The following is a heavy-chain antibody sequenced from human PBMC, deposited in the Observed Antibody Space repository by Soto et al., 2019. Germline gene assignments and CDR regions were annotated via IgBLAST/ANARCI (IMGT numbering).Heavy chain of an antibody. CDR3: ARDQGRSRWYLTAPLV. V-gene: IGHV4-31*03. J-gene: IGHJ6*04. Sequence: SETLSLTCTVSGGSISSGGYYWSWIRQHPXKGLEWIGYIYYSGSTYYNPSLKSRVTISVDTSKNQFSLKLSSVTAADTAVYYCARDQGRSRWYLTAPLVWGKGTTVTVSS. CDR2: IYYSGST. D-gene: IGHD6-13*01. CDR1: GGSISSGGYY.